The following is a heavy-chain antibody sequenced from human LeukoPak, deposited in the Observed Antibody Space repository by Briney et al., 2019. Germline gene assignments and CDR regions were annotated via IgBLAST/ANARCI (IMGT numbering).Heavy chain of an antibody. D-gene: IGHD6-13*01. CDR3: AKDGAMPAAGYYFDY. CDR1: AFPFRNYA. J-gene: IGHJ4*02. V-gene: IGHV3-30*18. Sequence: GGSLRLSCAASAFPFRNYAMHWLRQAPGKGLEWVAVIASDGKDKHLADSVKGRFTISRDNSRNTLFLQMDSLRTEDTAVYYCAKDGAMPAAGYYFDYWGQGTPVTVSS. CDR2: IASDGKDK.